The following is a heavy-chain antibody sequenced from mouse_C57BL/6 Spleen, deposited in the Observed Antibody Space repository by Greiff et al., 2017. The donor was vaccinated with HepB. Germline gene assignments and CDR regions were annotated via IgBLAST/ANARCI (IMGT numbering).Heavy chain of an antibody. V-gene: IGHV5-6*02. D-gene: IGHD3-2*02. J-gene: IGHJ4*01. CDR2: ISSGGSYT. Sequence: DVKLVESGGDLVKPGGSLKLSCAASGFTFSSYGMSWVRQTPDKRLEWVATISSGGSYTYYPDSVKGRFTISRDNAKNTLYLQMSSLKSEDTAMYYCARHGETAQATHAMDYWGQGTSVTVSS. CDR3: ARHGETAQATHAMDY. CDR1: GFTFSSYG.